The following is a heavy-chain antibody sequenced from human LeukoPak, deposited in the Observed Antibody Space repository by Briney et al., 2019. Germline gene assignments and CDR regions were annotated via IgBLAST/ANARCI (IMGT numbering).Heavy chain of an antibody. CDR3: ARARYPNYCSGGSCWFDP. J-gene: IGHJ5*02. D-gene: IGHD2-15*01. CDR2: INPSGGST. CDR1: GYTFTGYY. V-gene: IGHV1-46*01. Sequence: ASVKVSCKASGYTFTGYYMHWVRQAPGQGLEWMGIINPSGGSTSYAQKFQGRVTMTRDMSTSTVYMELSSLRSEDTAVYYCARARYPNYCSGGSCWFDPWGQGTLVTVSS.